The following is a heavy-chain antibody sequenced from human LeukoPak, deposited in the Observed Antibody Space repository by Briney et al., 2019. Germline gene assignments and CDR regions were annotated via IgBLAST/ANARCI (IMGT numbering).Heavy chain of an antibody. CDR2: ISSNSDNT. CDR1: GYTFTGYY. Sequence: ASVKVSCKASGYTFTGYYIHWVRQAPGQGLEWMGWISSNSDNTNYAQKLQGRVTMTTDTSTSTAYMELRSLRSDDTALYFRARDWGSIKVIADYWGQGTLVTVSS. CDR3: ARDWGSIKVIADY. D-gene: IGHD7-27*01. V-gene: IGHV1-18*04. J-gene: IGHJ4*02.